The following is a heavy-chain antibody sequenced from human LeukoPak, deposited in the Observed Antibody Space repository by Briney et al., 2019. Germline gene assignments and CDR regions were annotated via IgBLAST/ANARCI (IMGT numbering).Heavy chain of an antibody. Sequence: GGSLRLSCAASGFTFGSYWMSWVRQAPGKGLEWVANIKQDGSEKYYVDSVKGRFTISRDNAKNSLYLQMNSLRAEDTAVYYCARRIIAVAGTSWFDPWGQGTLVTVSS. D-gene: IGHD6-19*01. CDR1: GFTFGSYW. V-gene: IGHV3-7*01. CDR3: ARRIIAVAGTSWFDP. J-gene: IGHJ5*02. CDR2: IKQDGSEK.